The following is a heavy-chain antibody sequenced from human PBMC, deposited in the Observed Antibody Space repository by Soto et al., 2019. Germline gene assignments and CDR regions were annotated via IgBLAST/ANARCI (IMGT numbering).Heavy chain of an antibody. CDR3: AHPRGYGVFDAYDI. D-gene: IGHD4-17*01. Sequence: GGCLRISCAASGFTFSTYAMSWVRQAPGKGLEWVSALSASGGSTYYADSVKGRFTISRDNSMNALYLQMNTLRIEDTAVYYCAHPRGYGVFDAYDIWGQGTMVTV. V-gene: IGHV3-23*01. J-gene: IGHJ3*02. CDR2: LSASGGST. CDR1: GFTFSTYA.